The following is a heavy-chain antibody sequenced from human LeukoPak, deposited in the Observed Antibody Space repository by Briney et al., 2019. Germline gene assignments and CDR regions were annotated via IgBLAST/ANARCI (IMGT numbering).Heavy chain of an antibody. CDR1: GFTFSSYS. CDR3: AREIGKGWFDP. D-gene: IGHD1-14*01. Sequence: GGSLRLSCAASGFTFSSYSMNWVRQAPGKGLEWVSSISSSSSYIYYADSVKGRFTISRDNAKNSLFLQMNSLRVEDTAVYYCAREIGKGWFDPWGQGTLVTVSS. J-gene: IGHJ5*02. CDR2: ISSSSSYI. V-gene: IGHV3-21*01.